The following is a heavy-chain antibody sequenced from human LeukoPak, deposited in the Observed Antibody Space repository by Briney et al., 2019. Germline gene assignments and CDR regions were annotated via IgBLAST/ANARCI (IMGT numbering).Heavy chain of an antibody. D-gene: IGHD1-26*01. CDR1: GFTFSSYA. J-gene: IGHJ4*02. CDR3: AKGPHLGATLNY. CDR2: ISGSGGST. V-gene: IGHV3-23*01. Sequence: PGGSLRLSCAASGFTFSSYAMSRVRQAPGKGLEWVSAISGSGGSTYYADSVKGRLTISRDNSKNTLYLQMNSLRAEDTAVYYCAKGPHLGATLNYWGQGTLVTVSS.